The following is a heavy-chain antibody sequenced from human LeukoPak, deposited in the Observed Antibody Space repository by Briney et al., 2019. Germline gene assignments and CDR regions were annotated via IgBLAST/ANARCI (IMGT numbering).Heavy chain of an antibody. J-gene: IGHJ5*02. CDR1: GGSISSYY. CDR3: ARHRGMTTVTVGWFDP. V-gene: IGHV4-59*08. D-gene: IGHD4-11*01. CDR2: IYHSGST. Sequence: SETLSLTCTVSGGSISSYYWSWIRQPPGKGLEWIGSIYHSGSTYYNPSLKSRVTISVDTSKNQFSLKLSSVTAADTAVYYCARHRGMTTVTVGWFDPWGQGTLVTVSS.